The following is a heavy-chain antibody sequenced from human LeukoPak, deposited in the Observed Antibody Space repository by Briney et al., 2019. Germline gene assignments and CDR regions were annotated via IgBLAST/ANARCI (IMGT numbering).Heavy chain of an antibody. CDR2: IYHFGST. CDR3: ARAYSSSSATLGY. J-gene: IGHJ4*02. V-gene: IGHV4-4*02. D-gene: IGHD6-6*01. CDR1: GGAISNNNW. Sequence: SETPSLTCAVSGGAISNNNWWSWVRQPPGKGLEWIGEIYHFGSTNYNPSLRSRVTISVDKSKSQFSLRLSSVTAADTAVYYCARAYSSSSATLGYWGQGTLVTVSS.